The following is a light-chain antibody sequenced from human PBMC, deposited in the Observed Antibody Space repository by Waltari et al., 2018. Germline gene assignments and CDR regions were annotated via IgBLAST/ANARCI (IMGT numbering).Light chain of an antibody. Sequence: EIVLTQSPGTLSLSLGERATVSCRASQSVSRALAWYQQKPGQAPRLLIYGASTRATGIPDSFSGSGSGTDFSLTISRLEPDDFAVYYCQHYLRLPVTFGQGTTGEI. CDR3: QHYLRLPVT. CDR1: QSVSRA. V-gene: IGKV3-20*01. CDR2: GAS. J-gene: IGKJ1*01.